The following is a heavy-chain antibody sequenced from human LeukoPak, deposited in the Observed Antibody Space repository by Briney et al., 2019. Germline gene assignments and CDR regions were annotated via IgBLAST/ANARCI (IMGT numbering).Heavy chain of an antibody. J-gene: IGHJ4*02. Sequence: SETLTLTCTVSGGSISSYYWSWIRQPPGKGLEWIGYIYSSGNTNYNPSLKGRVTISVDTSKNQFSLKLSSVTAADTAVYYCAREFCSSTRCYGAFDYWGQGILVTVSS. D-gene: IGHD2-2*01. CDR3: AREFCSSTRCYGAFDY. CDR2: IYSSGNT. CDR1: GGSISSYY. V-gene: IGHV4-59*01.